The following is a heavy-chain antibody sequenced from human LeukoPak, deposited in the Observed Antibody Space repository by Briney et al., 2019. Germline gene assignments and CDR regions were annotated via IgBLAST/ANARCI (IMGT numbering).Heavy chain of an antibody. CDR3: AKSNGDYVRLFGY. CDR1: GFTISSYA. J-gene: IGHJ4*02. V-gene: IGHV3-23*01. D-gene: IGHD4-17*01. Sequence: GGSLRLSCAASGFTISSYALSWVRQAPGKGLEWVSYISSGSSTIYYADSVKGRFTISRDNSKNTLSLQMNSLRAEDTAVYYCAKSNGDYVRLFGYWGQGTLVTVSS. CDR2: ISSGSSTI.